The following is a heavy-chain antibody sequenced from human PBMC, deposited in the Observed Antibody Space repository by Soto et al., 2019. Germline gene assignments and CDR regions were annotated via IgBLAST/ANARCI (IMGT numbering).Heavy chain of an antibody. CDR3: ARGTTTSAFSAMDA. Sequence: QVQLVESGGGVVQPGRSLRRSCAASGFTFSYHALNWVRQAPGKGLEWVAVISYDGDNKYIAESVKGRFTISRDNHKNTVSSQMNTRRTEDTAMYICARGTTTSAFSAMDAWGQGTTVTVSS. CDR1: GFTFSYHA. CDR2: ISYDGDNK. D-gene: IGHD1-1*01. V-gene: IGHV3-30-3*01. J-gene: IGHJ6*02.